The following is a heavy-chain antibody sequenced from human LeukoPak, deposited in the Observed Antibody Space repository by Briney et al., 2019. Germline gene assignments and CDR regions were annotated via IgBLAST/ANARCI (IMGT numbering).Heavy chain of an antibody. Sequence: GGSLRFSCAASGFTFSSYAMHWVRQAPGKELKWVAVISYDGSNEYYADSMKGRFTISRDNSKNTLYLQMNSLRAEDTAVYYCAKWMYYYDSSGFDYWGQGTLVTVSS. CDR1: GFTFSSYA. D-gene: IGHD3-22*01. CDR2: ISYDGSNE. V-gene: IGHV3-30*18. CDR3: AKWMYYYDSSGFDY. J-gene: IGHJ4*02.